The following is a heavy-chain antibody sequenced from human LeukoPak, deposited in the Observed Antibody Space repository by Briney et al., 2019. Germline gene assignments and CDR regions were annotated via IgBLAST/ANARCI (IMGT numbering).Heavy chain of an antibody. CDR1: EFTFSTYS. CDR2: ISHDGNNI. Sequence: GSLRLSCAASEFTFSTYSMHWVRQAPGKGLEWVAVISHDGNNIYYPDSVKGRFTISRDNSKNTLYLQMNSLRPEDTAVYYCARDIAVGSGCYDYWGQGTLVTVSS. V-gene: IGHV3-30*04. J-gene: IGHJ4*02. D-gene: IGHD6-19*01. CDR3: ARDIAVGSGCYDY.